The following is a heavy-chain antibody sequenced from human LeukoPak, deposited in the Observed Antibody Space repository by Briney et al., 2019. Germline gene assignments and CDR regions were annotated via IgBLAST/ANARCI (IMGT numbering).Heavy chain of an antibody. CDR1: GFTFSSYS. J-gene: IGHJ4*02. CDR2: IKQDGSEK. D-gene: IGHD5-18*01. Sequence: GGFLRLSCAASGFTFSSYSMNWVRQAPGKGLEWVANIKQDGSEKYYVDSVKGRFTISRDNAKNSLYLQMNSLRAEDTAVYYCATKGDSYGYYFDYWGQGTLVTVSS. CDR3: ATKGDSYGYYFDY. V-gene: IGHV3-7*01.